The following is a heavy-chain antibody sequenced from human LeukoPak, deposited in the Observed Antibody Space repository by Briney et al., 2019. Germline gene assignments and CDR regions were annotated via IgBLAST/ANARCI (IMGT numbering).Heavy chain of an antibody. CDR2: IYHSGST. D-gene: IGHD5-18*01. J-gene: IGHJ4*02. Sequence: ASGTLSLTCAVSGGSISSSNWWSWVRQPPGKGLEWIGEIYHSGSTNFNPSLKSRVTISVDKSKNQFSLKLSSVTAADTAVYYCARDRSELKYTAMERGHFDYWGQGTLVTVSS. V-gene: IGHV4-4*02. CDR1: GGSISSSNW. CDR3: ARDRSELKYTAMERGHFDY.